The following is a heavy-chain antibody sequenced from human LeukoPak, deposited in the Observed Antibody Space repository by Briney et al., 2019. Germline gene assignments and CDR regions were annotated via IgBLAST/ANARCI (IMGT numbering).Heavy chain of an antibody. CDR3: ARVIAAAGNWFDP. CDR2: IYYSGGT. J-gene: IGHJ5*02. Sequence: LQTLSLTCTVSGGSISSGGYYWSWIRQHPGEGLEWFGYIYYSGGTYYNPSLKSRVTISVDTSKNQFSLKLSSVTAADTAVYYCARVIAAAGNWFDPWGQGTLVTVSS. CDR1: GGSISSGGYY. V-gene: IGHV4-31*03. D-gene: IGHD6-13*01.